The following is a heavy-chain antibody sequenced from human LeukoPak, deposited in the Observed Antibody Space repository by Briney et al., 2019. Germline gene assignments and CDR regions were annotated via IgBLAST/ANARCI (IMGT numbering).Heavy chain of an antibody. D-gene: IGHD3-3*01. CDR3: TTYDFWSGYYMGPWYYYYYMDV. CDR1: GFTFSNAW. CDR2: IKSKTDGGTT. V-gene: IGHV3-15*01. Sequence: GGSLRPSCAASGFTFSNAWMSWVRQPPGKGLEWVSRIKSKTDGGTTDYAAPVKGRFTISRDDSKNTLYLQMNSLKTEDTAVYYCTTYDFWSGYYMGPWYYYYYMDVWGKGTTVTVSS. J-gene: IGHJ6*03.